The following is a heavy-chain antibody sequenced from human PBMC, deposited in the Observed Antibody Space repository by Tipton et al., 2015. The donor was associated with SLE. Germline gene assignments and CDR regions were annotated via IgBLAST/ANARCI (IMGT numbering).Heavy chain of an antibody. CDR3: ASPGEYCSSISCYDWYFDL. CDR1: GGSISSNY. D-gene: IGHD2-2*01. J-gene: IGHJ2*01. CDR2: ISYGGGT. V-gene: IGHV4-59*01. Sequence: TLSLTCSVSGGSISSNYWIWIRQPPGKGLEWIGYISYGGGTNYNPSLKSRVTISLDTAKNQISLKLSSVTAADTAVYYCASPGEYCSSISCYDWYFDLWGRGTLVTVSS.